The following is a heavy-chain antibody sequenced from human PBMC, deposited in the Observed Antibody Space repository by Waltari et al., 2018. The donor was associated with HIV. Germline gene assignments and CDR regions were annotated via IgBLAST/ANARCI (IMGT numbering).Heavy chain of an antibody. J-gene: IGHJ6*02. Sequence: EVHLVESGGALVQRGGCLRLTCAASGFTFGDDAMTWVRQPPGKGLEWISYIISISFNITYVDSVKGRFTISRDNTKNSLELQMNNLRDENTAVYYCARDTLNFYFGLDAWGQGTTVTVSS. CDR3: ARDTLNFYFGLDA. CDR1: GFTFGDDA. CDR2: IISISFNI. V-gene: IGHV3-48*02. D-gene: IGHD3-9*01.